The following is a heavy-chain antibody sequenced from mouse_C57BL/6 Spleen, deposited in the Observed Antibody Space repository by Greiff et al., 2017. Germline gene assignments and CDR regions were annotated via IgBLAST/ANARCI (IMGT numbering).Heavy chain of an antibody. V-gene: IGHV2-9-1*01. CDR1: GFSLTSYA. CDR3: ARIEITTVVAHFDY. Sequence: VHLVESGPGLVAPSQSLSITCTVSGFSLTSYAISWVRQPPGKGLEWLGVIWTGGGTNYNSALKSRLSISKDNSKSQVFLKMNSLQTDDTARYYCARIEITTVVAHFDYWGQGTTLTVSS. CDR2: IWTGGGT. D-gene: IGHD1-1*01. J-gene: IGHJ2*01.